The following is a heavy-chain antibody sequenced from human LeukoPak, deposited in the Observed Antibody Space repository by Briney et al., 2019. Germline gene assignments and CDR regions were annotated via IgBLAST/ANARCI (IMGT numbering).Heavy chain of an antibody. CDR1: GGSISSSSYY. CDR2: IYYSGTT. D-gene: IGHD5-18*01. Sequence: SETLSLTCTVSGGSISSSSYYWGWIRQPPGKGLEWIGSIYYSGTTYNNPSLKSRVTISVDTSKNRFSLKLSSVTAADTAVYYCARRGYSYGSIDYWGQGTLVTVSS. CDR3: ARRGYSYGSIDY. V-gene: IGHV4-39*01. J-gene: IGHJ4*02.